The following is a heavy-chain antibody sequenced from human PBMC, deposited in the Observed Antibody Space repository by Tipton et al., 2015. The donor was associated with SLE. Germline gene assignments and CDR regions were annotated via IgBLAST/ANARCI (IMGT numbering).Heavy chain of an antibody. Sequence: TLSLTCTVSGGSMTTGSYFWTWIRQPAGKGPEYIGRIYSTGDINYNPALKSRVTILADTSKDQFSLQLTSVTPEDTAVYYCARGFLYDGFQVWGQGTLVTVSS. J-gene: IGHJ1*01. CDR1: GGSMTTGSYF. CDR2: IYSTGDI. CDR3: ARGFLYDGFQV. V-gene: IGHV4-61*02. D-gene: IGHD2-2*02.